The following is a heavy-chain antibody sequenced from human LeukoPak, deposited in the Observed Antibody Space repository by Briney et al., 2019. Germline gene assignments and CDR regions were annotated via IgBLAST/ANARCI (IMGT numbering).Heavy chain of an antibody. Sequence: GGSLRLSCAASGFPFSSSWMDWVRQAPGKGLVWVSHTTRDGSTTTYADSVKGRFTTSRDNAKNTLYLQMDRLRDDDTAVYYCARDPDYEAWSPFWGGMDVWGNGTTVIVSS. CDR1: GFPFSSSW. D-gene: IGHD3-16*01. CDR2: TTRDGSTT. V-gene: IGHV3-74*01. J-gene: IGHJ6*04. CDR3: ARDPDYEAWSPFWGGMDV.